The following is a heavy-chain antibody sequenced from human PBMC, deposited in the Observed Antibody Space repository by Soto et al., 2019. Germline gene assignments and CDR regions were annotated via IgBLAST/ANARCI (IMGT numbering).Heavy chain of an antibody. CDR3: ARDAILPNWGEFGWFDP. D-gene: IGHD7-27*01. CDR1: GFTFSSYA. J-gene: IGHJ5*02. V-gene: IGHV3-30-3*01. CDR2: ISYDGSNK. Sequence: GGSLRLSCAASGFTFSSYAMHWVRQAPGKGLEWVAVISYDGSNKYYADSVKGRFTISRDNSKNTLYLQMNSLRAEDTAVYYCARDAILPNWGEFGWFDPWGQGTLVTVSS.